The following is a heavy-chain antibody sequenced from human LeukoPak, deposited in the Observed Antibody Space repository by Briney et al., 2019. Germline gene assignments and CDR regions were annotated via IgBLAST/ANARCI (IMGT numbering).Heavy chain of an antibody. Sequence: SETLSLTCTVSGGSINSGGYYWSWLRQHPGKGLEWIGHIYYSGSTYYNPSLKSRVTISADTSKNQFSLNLSSVTAADTAVYYCARDLNYGGNSGFDYWGQGTLVTVSS. CDR2: IYYSGST. V-gene: IGHV4-31*03. CDR1: GGSINSGGYY. J-gene: IGHJ4*02. CDR3: ARDLNYGGNSGFDY. D-gene: IGHD4-23*01.